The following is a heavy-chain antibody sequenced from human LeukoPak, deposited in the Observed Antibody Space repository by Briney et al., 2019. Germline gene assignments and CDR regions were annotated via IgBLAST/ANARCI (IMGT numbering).Heavy chain of an antibody. CDR2: IKQDGSEK. J-gene: IGHJ4*02. Sequence: GGSLRLSCAASGFTFSSYWMSWVRQAPGKGLEWVANIKQDGSEKYYVDSVKGRFTISRDNAKDSLYLQMNSLRAEDTAVYYCATDTDGFGEFFDYWGQGTLVTVSS. CDR1: GFTFSSYW. V-gene: IGHV3-7*01. D-gene: IGHD3-10*01. CDR3: ATDTDGFGEFFDY.